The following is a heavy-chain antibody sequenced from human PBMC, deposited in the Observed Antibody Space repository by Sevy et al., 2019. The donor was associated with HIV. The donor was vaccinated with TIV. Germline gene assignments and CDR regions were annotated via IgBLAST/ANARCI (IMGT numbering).Heavy chain of an antibody. CDR3: AGNQGGQRWQLGNWFDP. J-gene: IGHJ5*02. D-gene: IGHD3-16*01. V-gene: IGHV3-30*04. Sequence: GGSLRLSCAASGFTFSSYAMHWVRQAPGKGLEWVAVISYDGSNKYYADSVKGRFTISRDNSKNTLYLQMNSLRAEDTAVYYCAGNQGGQRWQLGNWFDPWGQGTLVTVSS. CDR2: ISYDGSNK. CDR1: GFTFSSYA.